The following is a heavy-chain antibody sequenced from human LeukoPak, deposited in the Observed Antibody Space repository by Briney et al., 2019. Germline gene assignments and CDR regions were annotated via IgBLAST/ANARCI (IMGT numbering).Heavy chain of an antibody. D-gene: IGHD2-2*01. J-gene: IGHJ4*02. CDR3: ATSPAAKVDY. CDR1: VYTLTAYY. CDR2: INTNSGGT. Sequence: ASVKVSCKASVYTLTAYYIHWVRQAPGQGLEWLGWINTNSGGTNYAQKFQGRVTMTRDTAINTAYMELSSLRSDDTAMYYCATSPAAKVDYWGQGTLVTVSS. V-gene: IGHV1-2*02.